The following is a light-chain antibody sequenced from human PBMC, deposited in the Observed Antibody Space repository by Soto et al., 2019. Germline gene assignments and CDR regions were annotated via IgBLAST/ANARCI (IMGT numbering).Light chain of an antibody. Sequence: QSVLTQTPSVSGAPGQKITMSCTGSSSNIGAGYDVHWYQQVPGAAPRLIIYGDNSRPSGVPDRFSASKSGASASLAITGLQGEDEANYYCQSYDTSLSGVIFGAGTKLTVL. CDR2: GDN. V-gene: IGLV1-40*01. CDR1: SSNIGAGYD. CDR3: QSYDTSLSGVI. J-gene: IGLJ2*01.